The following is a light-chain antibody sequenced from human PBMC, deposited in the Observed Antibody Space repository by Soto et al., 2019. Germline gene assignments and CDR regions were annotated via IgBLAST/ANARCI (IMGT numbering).Light chain of an antibody. Sequence: EIVVTQSPATLSVSPGERATLSCRASQSVSSNLAWYQQKPGQAPRLLIYDASTRATAIPARFSGSGSGTEFTLTISSLQSEDFAVYYCQQYNNWPPEYTFGQGTKLEIK. CDR3: QQYNNWPPEYT. J-gene: IGKJ2*01. CDR2: DAS. CDR1: QSVSSN. V-gene: IGKV3-15*01.